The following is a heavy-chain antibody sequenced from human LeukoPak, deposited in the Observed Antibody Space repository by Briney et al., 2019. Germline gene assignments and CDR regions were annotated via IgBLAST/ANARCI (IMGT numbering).Heavy chain of an antibody. J-gene: IGHJ4*02. CDR1: GVTVSSNY. CDR3: ARDLYYGSGGYYFDY. D-gene: IGHD3-10*01. CDR2: LQSGGTT. Sequence: GGSLRLSCAASGVTVSSNYMSWVRQAPGKGLEWVSVLQSGGTTHYADSVKGRFTISRDISKNTLYLQMNSLRVEDTAVYYCARDLYYGSGGYYFDYWGQGTLVSVSS. V-gene: IGHV3-66*01.